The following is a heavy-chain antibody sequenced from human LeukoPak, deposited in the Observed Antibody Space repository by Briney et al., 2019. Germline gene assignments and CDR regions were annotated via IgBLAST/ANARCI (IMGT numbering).Heavy chain of an antibody. V-gene: IGHV3-7*03. Sequence: PGGSLRLSCAASGFTFSSYWMSWVRQAPGKGLEWVANIKQDGSEKYYVDSAKGRFTISRDNSKNTLYLQMNSLRAEDTAVYYCATTSYYDSSGPPYFDYWGQGTLVTVSS. CDR3: ATTSYYDSSGPPYFDY. D-gene: IGHD3-22*01. J-gene: IGHJ4*02. CDR1: GFTFSSYW. CDR2: IKQDGSEK.